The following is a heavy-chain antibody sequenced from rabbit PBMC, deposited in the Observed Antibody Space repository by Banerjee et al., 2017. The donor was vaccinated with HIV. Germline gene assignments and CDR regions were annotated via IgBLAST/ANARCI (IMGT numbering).Heavy chain of an antibody. CDR2: IGADNDYT. J-gene: IGHJ6*01. D-gene: IGHD1-1*01. Sequence: QSLEESGGDLVKPGASLTLTCTASGFSFSSSYYMCWVRQAPGKGLEWIACIGADNDYTLYASWAKGRFTISKTSSTTVTLQMTSLTAADTATYFCARDRDTGSVFYFDLWGPGTLVTVS. CDR3: ARDRDTGSVFYFDL. CDR1: GFSFSSSYY. V-gene: IGHV1S40*01.